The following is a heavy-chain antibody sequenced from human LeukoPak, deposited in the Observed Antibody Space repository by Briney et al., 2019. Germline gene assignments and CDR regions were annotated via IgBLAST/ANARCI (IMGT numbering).Heavy chain of an antibody. CDR1: GGSISSSSYY. V-gene: IGHV4-39*01. Sequence: SETLSLTCTVSGGSISSSSYYWGWIRQPPGKGLEWIGSIYYSGSTYYNPSLKSRVTISVDTSKNQFSLKLSSVSAADTAVYYCASLXXYYYYMDVWGKGTTVTVSS. J-gene: IGHJ6*03. CDR2: IYYSGST. CDR3: ASLXXYYYYMDV.